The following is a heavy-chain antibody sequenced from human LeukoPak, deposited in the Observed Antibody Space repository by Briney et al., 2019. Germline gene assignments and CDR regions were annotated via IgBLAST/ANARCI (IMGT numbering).Heavy chain of an antibody. CDR3: ARSSSYFIYFEL. V-gene: IGHV3-11*04. D-gene: IGHD2/OR15-2a*01. Sequence: GGSLRLSCTASGFTLRDYYMSWIRQAPGKGLEWISYMSSTGNTIYYAESVKGRFTVSRDSANNSMSLQMTSLRAEDSAAYYCARSSSYFIYFELWGRDTLVTVSS. CDR2: MSSTGNTI. J-gene: IGHJ2*01. CDR1: GFTLRDYY.